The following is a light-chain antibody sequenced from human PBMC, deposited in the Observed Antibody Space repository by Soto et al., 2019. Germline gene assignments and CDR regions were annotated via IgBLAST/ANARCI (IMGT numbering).Light chain of an antibody. CDR2: DAS. CDR1: QNINTN. Sequence: EIVLCQSPFTLSFSPGEVASLSCKASQNINTNLGWYQQKPGQAPRLLIYDASNRATGIPARFSGSGSGTDFTLTISSLDPEDFAVYYCQQYGGSRWTFGQGTKVDIK. J-gene: IGKJ1*01. CDR3: QQYGGSRWT. V-gene: IGKV3-20*01.